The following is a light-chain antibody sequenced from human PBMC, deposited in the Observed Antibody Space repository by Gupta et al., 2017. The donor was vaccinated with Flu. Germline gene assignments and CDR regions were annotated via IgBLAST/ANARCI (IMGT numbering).Light chain of an antibody. J-gene: IGKJ2*01. Sequence: EIVMTQSPATLSVSPGERATLSCRASQSVTSNLAWYLQKPGQAPRLLIYGASTRATGIPARFSGSGSGKEFTLTISSLQSEDIAVYYCQYYNSWPPAYTFGQGTKLEIK. CDR3: QYYNSWPPAYT. V-gene: IGKV3-15*01. CDR2: GAS. CDR1: QSVTSN.